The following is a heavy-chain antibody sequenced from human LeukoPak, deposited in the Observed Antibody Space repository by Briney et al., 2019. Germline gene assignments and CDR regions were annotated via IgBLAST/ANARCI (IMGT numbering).Heavy chain of an antibody. D-gene: IGHD3-22*01. Sequence: SETLSLTCTVSGGSISSYYWSWIRQPPGKGLEWIGYIYYSGSTNYNPSLKSRVTISVDTSKNQFSLKLSSVTAADTAVYYCARGAYYDSSGYYYGFGFGYWGQGTLVTVSS. V-gene: IGHV4-59*01. CDR2: IYYSGST. J-gene: IGHJ4*02. CDR3: ARGAYYDSSGYYYGFGFGY. CDR1: GGSISSYY.